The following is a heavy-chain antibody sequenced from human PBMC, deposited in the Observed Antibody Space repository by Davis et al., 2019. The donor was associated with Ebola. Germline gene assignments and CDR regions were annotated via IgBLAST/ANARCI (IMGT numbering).Heavy chain of an antibody. V-gene: IGHV1-2*02. D-gene: IGHD2-2*01. CDR2: INPNSGGT. CDR1: GYTFTGYY. J-gene: IGHJ6*02. CDR3: ARANGNCSSTSCYAYYYYYGMDV. Sequence: ASVKVSCKASGYTFTGYYMHWVRQAPGQGLEWMGWINPNSGGTNYAQKFQGRVTMTRDTSISTAYMELSRLRSDDTAVYYCARANGNCSSTSCYAYYYYYGMDVWGQGTTVTVSS.